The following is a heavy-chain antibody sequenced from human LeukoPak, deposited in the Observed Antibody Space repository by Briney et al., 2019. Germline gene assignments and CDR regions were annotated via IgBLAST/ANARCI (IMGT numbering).Heavy chain of an antibody. J-gene: IGHJ6*03. CDR1: GGSLNTPNYY. Sequence: SETLSLTCTVSGGSLNTPNYYWGWIRQTPGKVLEWIGNIFYSGGTYYGPSLTSRVTISLDTSRNQFFLRLNSVTAADTAVYYCARRGISQGYYMDVWGKGTTVTISS. CDR3: ARRGISQGYYMDV. V-gene: IGHV4-39*07. D-gene: IGHD6-13*01. CDR2: IFYSGGT.